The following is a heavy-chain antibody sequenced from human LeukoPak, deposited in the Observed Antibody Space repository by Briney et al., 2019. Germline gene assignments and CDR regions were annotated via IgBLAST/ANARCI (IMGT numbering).Heavy chain of an antibody. CDR3: ARGYGDYRHFDY. V-gene: IGHV4-31*03. CDR1: DGSISSGGYY. J-gene: IGHJ4*02. CDR2: IHYSGST. Sequence: SETLSLTCTVSDGSISSGGYYWSWIRQHPGKGLEWIGYIHYSGSTYYNPSLKSRVTISVDTSKNQFSLKLSSVTAADTAVYYCARGYGDYRHFDYWGQGTLVTVSS. D-gene: IGHD4-17*01.